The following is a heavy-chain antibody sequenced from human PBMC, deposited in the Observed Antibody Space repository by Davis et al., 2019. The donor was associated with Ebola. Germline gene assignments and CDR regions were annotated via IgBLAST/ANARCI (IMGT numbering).Heavy chain of an antibody. CDR2: ISSSSSTI. D-gene: IGHD1-7*01. V-gene: IGHV3-48*01. CDR3: ARLNWNYFSDAFDI. Sequence: GESLKISCAASGFTFSSYSMNWVRQAPGKGLEWVSYISSSSSTIYYADSVKGRFTISRHNSKNTLYLQMNSLRAEDTAVYYCARLNWNYFSDAFDIWGQGTMVTVSS. CDR1: GFTFSSYS. J-gene: IGHJ3*02.